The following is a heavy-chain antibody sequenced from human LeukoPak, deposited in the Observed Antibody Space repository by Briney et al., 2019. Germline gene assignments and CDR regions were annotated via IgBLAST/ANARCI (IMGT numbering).Heavy chain of an antibody. D-gene: IGHD6-6*01. Sequence: SETLSLTCAVYGGSFSGYYWSWIRQPPGKGLEWIGEINHSGSTNYNPSLKSRVTISVDTSKNQFSLKLSSVTAADTAVYYCASSAAARPRRYFDYWGQGTLVTVSS. CDR1: GGSFSGYY. CDR3: ASSAAARPRRYFDY. CDR2: INHSGST. V-gene: IGHV4-34*01. J-gene: IGHJ4*02.